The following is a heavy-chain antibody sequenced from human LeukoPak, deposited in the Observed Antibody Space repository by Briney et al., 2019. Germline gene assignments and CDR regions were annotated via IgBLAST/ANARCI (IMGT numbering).Heavy chain of an antibody. CDR3: ARLYAGTRPPDY. CDR1: GDSISSRTYY. J-gene: IGHJ4*02. V-gene: IGHV4-39*01. D-gene: IGHD3-10*01. Sequence: SETLSLTCTVSGDSISSRTYYWGWIRQPPGKGLEWIGSIFYSGSTYYNPSLKSRVTISVDTSKSQFSLKLSSVTAADTAVYYSARLYAGTRPPDYWGQGTLVTVSS. CDR2: IFYSGST.